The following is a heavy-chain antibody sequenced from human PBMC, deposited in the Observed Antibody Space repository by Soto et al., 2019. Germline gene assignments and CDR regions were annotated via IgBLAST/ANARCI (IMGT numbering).Heavy chain of an antibody. D-gene: IGHD2-15*01. CDR3: ASDYCSGICNWFDP. CDR2: INPNSGGT. CDR1: GYTFTAYY. V-gene: IGHV1-2*02. J-gene: IGHJ5*02. Sequence: ASVKVSCKASGYTFTAYYMHWVRQAPGQGLEWMGWINPNSGGTHYAQKFQGRVTMTRDTSINTAYMELSRLRSDDTAMYYCASDYCSGICNWFDPWGQGTLVTSPQ.